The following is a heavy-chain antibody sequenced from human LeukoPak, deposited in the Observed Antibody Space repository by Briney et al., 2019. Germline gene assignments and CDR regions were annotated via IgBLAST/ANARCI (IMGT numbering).Heavy chain of an antibody. D-gene: IGHD1-7*01. CDR3: TRSLTGTTFGDC. J-gene: IGHJ4*02. CDR1: GFSFSVST. Sequence: PGGSLKLSCAASGFSFSVSTMHWVRQASGKGLEWVGRIRDKAESYATVYAASVKGRFTISRDDSQNTAYLQLNSLRSDDTAVYYCTRSLTGTTFGDCWGQGTLVTVSS. V-gene: IGHV3-73*01. CDR2: IRDKAESYAT.